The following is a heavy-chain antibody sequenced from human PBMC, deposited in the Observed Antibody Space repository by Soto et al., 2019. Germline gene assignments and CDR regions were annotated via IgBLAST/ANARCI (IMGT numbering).Heavy chain of an antibody. J-gene: IGHJ6*02. Sequence: VGSVRLSCAASGFIFSNFGMHWVRQAPGKGLEWVAVIWYDGSNEYYADSVKGRFTISKDNSKSTLYLQMNSLRAEDTAVYYCARDDIPGIAVSTYGMDVWGQGTTVTVSS. CDR2: IWYDGSNE. CDR1: GFIFSNFG. CDR3: ARDDIPGIAVSTYGMDV. D-gene: IGHD6-19*01. V-gene: IGHV3-33*01.